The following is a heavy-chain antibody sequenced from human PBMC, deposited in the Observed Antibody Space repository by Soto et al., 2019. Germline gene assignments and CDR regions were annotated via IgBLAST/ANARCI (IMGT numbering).Heavy chain of an antibody. D-gene: IGHD2-15*01. V-gene: IGHV3-11*04. CDR3: AKDLGYCSGGSCYSVSPTLDY. CDR1: GFTFSDYY. CDR2: ISTSGSTI. Sequence: GGSLRLSCAASGFTFSDYYMSWIRQAPGKGLEWVSYISTSGSTINYADSVKGRFTISRDNAKNTLYLQMNSLRAEDTAVYYCAKDLGYCSGGSCYSVSPTLDYWGQGTLVTVSS. J-gene: IGHJ4*02.